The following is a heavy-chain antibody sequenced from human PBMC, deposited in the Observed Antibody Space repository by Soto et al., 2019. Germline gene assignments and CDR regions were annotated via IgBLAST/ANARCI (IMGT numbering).Heavy chain of an antibody. D-gene: IGHD1-26*01. Sequence: SLRLSCAASGFTFSNYAINWVRQSPGKGLEWVSVISGSVGSTYYADSVKGRFTITRDNSKNTLYLQMNSLGAEDTAVYYCATYSGNYERYGVYYGMDVWGQGTTVTVSS. CDR2: ISGSVGST. CDR1: GFTFSNYA. CDR3: ATYSGNYERYGVYYGMDV. J-gene: IGHJ6*02. V-gene: IGHV3-23*01.